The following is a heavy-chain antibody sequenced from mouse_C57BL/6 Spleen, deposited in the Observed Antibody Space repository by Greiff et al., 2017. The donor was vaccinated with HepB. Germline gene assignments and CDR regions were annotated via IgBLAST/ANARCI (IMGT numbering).Heavy chain of an antibody. CDR1: GFTFSSYT. CDR2: ISGGGGNT. Sequence: EVKVVESGGGLVKPGGSLKLSCAASGFTFSSYTMSWVRQTPEKRLEWVATISGGGGNTYYPDSVKGRFTISRDNAKNTLYLQMSSLRSEDTALYYCARHSLYDGYWDYYAMDYWGQGTSVTVSS. J-gene: IGHJ4*01. CDR3: ARHSLYDGYWDYYAMDY. D-gene: IGHD2-3*01. V-gene: IGHV5-9*01.